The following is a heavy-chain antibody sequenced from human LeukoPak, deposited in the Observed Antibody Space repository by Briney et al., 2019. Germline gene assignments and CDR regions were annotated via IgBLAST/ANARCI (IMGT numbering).Heavy chain of an antibody. D-gene: IGHD3-3*01. CDR2: ISGSGGST. CDR3: AKDLSWHYDFWSGYGVPDY. V-gene: IGHV3-23*01. J-gene: IGHJ4*02. Sequence: GGTLRLSCAASGFTFNSYAMSWVRQAPGKGLEWVSAISGSGGSTYYADSVKGRFTISRDNSKNTLYLQMNSLRAEDTAVYYCAKDLSWHYDFWSGYGVPDYWGQGTLVTVSS. CDR1: GFTFNSYA.